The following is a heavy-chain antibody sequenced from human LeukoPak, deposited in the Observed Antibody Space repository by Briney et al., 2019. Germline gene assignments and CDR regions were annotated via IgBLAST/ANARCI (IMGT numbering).Heavy chain of an antibody. Sequence: GGSLRLSCVVSGFTFSTSAMNWVRQAPGKGLEWVSSITGSSSYIHYADSVKGRFTISRDNAKNSLYLQMNSLRAEDTAVYYCARGFADFVWGSYPSSYWGQGILVTVSS. CDR1: GFTFSTSA. CDR2: ITGSSSYI. D-gene: IGHD3-16*02. V-gene: IGHV3-21*01. J-gene: IGHJ4*02. CDR3: ARGFADFVWGSYPSSY.